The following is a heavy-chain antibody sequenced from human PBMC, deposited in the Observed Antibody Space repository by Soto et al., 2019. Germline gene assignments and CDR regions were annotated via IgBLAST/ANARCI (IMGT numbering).Heavy chain of an antibody. Sequence: GESLKISCKGSGYSFTSYWISWVRQMPGKGLEWMGRIDPSDSYTNYSPSFQGHVTISADKSISTAYLQWSSLKASDTAMYYCARHRASVLSRGYSGYVNYYYGMDVWGQGTTVTVSS. CDR2: IDPSDSYT. V-gene: IGHV5-10-1*01. CDR3: ARHRASVLSRGYSGYVNYYYGMDV. CDR1: GYSFTSYW. D-gene: IGHD5-12*01. J-gene: IGHJ6*02.